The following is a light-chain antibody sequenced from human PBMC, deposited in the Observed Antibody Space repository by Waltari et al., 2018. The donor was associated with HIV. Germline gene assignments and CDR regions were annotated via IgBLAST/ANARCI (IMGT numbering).Light chain of an antibody. CDR3: QQYNHWPPLT. V-gene: IGKV3-15*01. J-gene: IGKJ4*01. Sequence: EIVMTQSPATLSVSPGEGATLSCRASQSISTNLAWYQQKPGQAPRLLIFGASFRATGVPARCSGSGAGTEFTLTINSLQSEDFAICYCQQYNHWPPLTFGGVTSVEI. CDR2: GAS. CDR1: QSISTN.